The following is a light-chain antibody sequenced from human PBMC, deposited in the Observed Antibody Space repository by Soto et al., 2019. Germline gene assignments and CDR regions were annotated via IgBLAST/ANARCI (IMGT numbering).Light chain of an antibody. Sequence: EIVLTQSPGTLSLSPGERATISCRASQSVSSSYLAWYQQKPGQAPRLLIYGASSRATGIPDRFSGSGSGTDFTFTISRLEPEDFAVYYCQQYGSSRFTFGPGTKVDIK. J-gene: IGKJ3*01. V-gene: IGKV3-20*01. CDR3: QQYGSSRFT. CDR1: QSVSSSY. CDR2: GAS.